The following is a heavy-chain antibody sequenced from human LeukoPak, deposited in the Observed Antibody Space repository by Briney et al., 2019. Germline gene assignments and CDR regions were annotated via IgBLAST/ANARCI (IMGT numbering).Heavy chain of an antibody. Sequence: PSETLPLTCTVSGGSISSYYWSWIRQPAGKGLEWIGRIYTSGSTNYNPSLKSRVTMSVDTSKNQFSLKLSSVTAADTAVYYCARDSGIFGVVTYYYYMDVWGKGSTVTVSS. CDR3: ARDSGIFGVVTYYYYMDV. CDR2: IYTSGST. J-gene: IGHJ6*03. D-gene: IGHD3-3*01. CDR1: GGSISSYY. V-gene: IGHV4-4*07.